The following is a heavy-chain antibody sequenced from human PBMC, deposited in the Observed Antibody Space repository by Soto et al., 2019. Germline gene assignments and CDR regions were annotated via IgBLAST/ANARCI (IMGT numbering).Heavy chain of an antibody. V-gene: IGHV1-3*01. D-gene: IGHD4-17*01. J-gene: IGHJ4*02. CDR2: INAGSGET. Sequence: QVQLVQSGAEVKEPGASVKVSCKASGYKFSDFSIHWVRQAARQGLEWLGWINAGSGETTSSQNFQGRVTITRDTSATTAYMALNTMTSEDTAIYYCARDRWRTTREFDYWGQGTLVTVSS. CDR1: GYKFSDFS. CDR3: ARDRWRTTREFDY.